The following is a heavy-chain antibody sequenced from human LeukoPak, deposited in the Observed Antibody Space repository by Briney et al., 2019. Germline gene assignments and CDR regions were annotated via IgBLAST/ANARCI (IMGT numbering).Heavy chain of an antibody. J-gene: IGHJ5*02. CDR2: IKQDGSEK. CDR3: ARVLIFWSNVFDP. CDR1: GFTFISYW. D-gene: IGHD3-3*01. V-gene: IGHV3-7*01. Sequence: GGSLRLSCAASGFTFISYWMTWVRQAPGKGLEWVANIKQDGSEKYYVDSVKGRFTISRDNAKNSLYLQMNSLRAEDTAVYYCARVLIFWSNVFDPWGQGTLVTVSS.